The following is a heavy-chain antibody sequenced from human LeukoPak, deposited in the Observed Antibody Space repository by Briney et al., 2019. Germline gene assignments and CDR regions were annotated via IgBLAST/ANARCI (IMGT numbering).Heavy chain of an antibody. Sequence: ASVKVSCKASGYTFTSYDINWVRQATGQGLEWMGWMNPNSGNTGYAQKFQGRVTMTRSTSISTAYMELSSLRSEDTAVYYCAILYETYSSSWYGFYYGMDVWGQGTTVTVSS. J-gene: IGHJ6*02. CDR1: GYTFTSYD. CDR2: MNPNSGNT. V-gene: IGHV1-8*01. CDR3: AILYETYSSSWYGFYYGMDV. D-gene: IGHD6-13*01.